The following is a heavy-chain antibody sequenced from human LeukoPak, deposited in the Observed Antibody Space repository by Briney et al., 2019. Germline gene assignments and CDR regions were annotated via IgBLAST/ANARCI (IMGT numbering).Heavy chain of an antibody. CDR3: AKDKAYGGNFDY. D-gene: IGHD4-23*01. CDR1: GFTFSSYA. Sequence: GGSLRLSCAASGFTFSSYAMSWARQAPGKGLEWVSAISGSGGSTYYADSVKGRFTISRDNSKNTLYLQMNSLRAEDTAVYYCAKDKAYGGNFDYWGQGTLVTVSS. V-gene: IGHV3-23*01. CDR2: ISGSGGST. J-gene: IGHJ4*02.